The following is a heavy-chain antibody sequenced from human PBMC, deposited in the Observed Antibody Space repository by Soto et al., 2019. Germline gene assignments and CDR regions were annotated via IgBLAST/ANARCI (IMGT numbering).Heavy chain of an antibody. CDR1: GFTFNIYA. V-gene: IGHV3-23*01. Sequence: LRLSCAASGFTFNIYAMTWVRQAPGKGLEWVSTTGATGRTTYYADSVKGRFTVSRDNDKKSLYLQMDSLRVEDTAVYYCVGALTYEVPYYYYGMDVWGQGTTVTVSS. D-gene: IGHD3-16*01. CDR2: TGATGRTT. J-gene: IGHJ6*02. CDR3: VGALTYEVPYYYYGMDV.